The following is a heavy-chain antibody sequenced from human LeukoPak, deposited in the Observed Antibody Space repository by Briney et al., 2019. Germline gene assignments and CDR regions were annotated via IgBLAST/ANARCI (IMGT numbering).Heavy chain of an antibody. V-gene: IGHV1-69*05. CDR3: ARLTYYYDSSGYYFWFDP. D-gene: IGHD3-22*01. J-gene: IGHJ5*02. Sequence: ASVKVSCKASGGTFSSYAISWVRQAPGQGLEWMGGIIPIFGTANYAQKFQGRVTITTDESTSTAYMELSSLRSEDTAVYYCARLTYYYDSSGYYFWFDPWGQGTLVTVSS. CDR2: IIPIFGTA. CDR1: GGTFSSYA.